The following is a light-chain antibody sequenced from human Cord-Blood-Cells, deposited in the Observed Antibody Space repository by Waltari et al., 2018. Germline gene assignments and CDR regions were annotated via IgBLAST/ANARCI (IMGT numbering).Light chain of an antibody. CDR1: QDIRNY. Sequence: DIQMTQSPLSVSAPVAYRVPIICQASQDIRNYLNLYQQKPGKARMLITYDASNLETGVPSKFSGRGSETDVTFDISGLEPRDIGTVYCQQYDHPPPLTSGGGTTVEIK. J-gene: IGKJ4*01. CDR2: DAS. CDR3: QQYDHPPPLT. V-gene: IGKV1-33*01.